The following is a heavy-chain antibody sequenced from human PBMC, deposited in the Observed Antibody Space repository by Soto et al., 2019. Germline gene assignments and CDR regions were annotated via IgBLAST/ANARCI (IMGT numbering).Heavy chain of an antibody. CDR3: ARAHQIVAMGRTFDY. J-gene: IGHJ4*02. D-gene: IGHD5-12*01. CDR2: INHSGST. Sequence: PSETLSLTCAVYGGSFSGYSWNWIRQPPGKGLEWIGEINHSGSTNYNPSLKSRVTISLDTSKNQFSLRLTSLTAADTAVYFCARAHQIVAMGRTFDYWGQGILVTVSS. V-gene: IGHV4-34*01. CDR1: GGSFSGYS.